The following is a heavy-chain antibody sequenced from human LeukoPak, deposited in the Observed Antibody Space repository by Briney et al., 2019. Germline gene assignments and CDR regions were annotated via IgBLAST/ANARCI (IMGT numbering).Heavy chain of an antibody. D-gene: IGHD1-26*01. CDR3: TTTVRSYGGFDY. CDR1: GFTFSNAW. CDR2: IKSKTDGGTT. V-gene: IGHV3-15*01. J-gene: IGHJ4*02. Sequence: PGGSLRLSCAASGFTFSNAWMSWVRQAPGKGLEWVGRIKSKTDGGTTDYAAPVKGRFTISRDDSKNTLYLQMNSLKTEDTAVYYCTTTVRSYGGFDYWGQGTLVTVSS.